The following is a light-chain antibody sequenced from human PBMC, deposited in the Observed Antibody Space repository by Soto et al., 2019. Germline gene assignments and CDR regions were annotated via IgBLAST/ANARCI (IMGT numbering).Light chain of an antibody. CDR3: QQYNFYPLT. J-gene: IGKJ4*01. Sequence: DIQMTQSPSTLSACVGDRFTITCRASQSIRSRLAWYQQKPGKAPKFLIYDASSLESGVPPRFGGSGSGTEFTLTISSLQPDDFATYYCQQYNFYPLTFGGGTKVDIK. V-gene: IGKV1-5*01. CDR1: QSIRSR. CDR2: DAS.